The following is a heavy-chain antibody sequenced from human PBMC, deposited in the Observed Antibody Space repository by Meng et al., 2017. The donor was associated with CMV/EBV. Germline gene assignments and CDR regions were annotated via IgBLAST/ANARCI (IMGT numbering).Heavy chain of an antibody. D-gene: IGHD6-13*01. J-gene: IGHJ4*02. CDR1: GYTFTSYY. CDR3: ALAEYSSSLFDY. CDR2: INPSGGST. Sequence: QVQVAHSGAEVKKPGASVHVSGKASGYTFTSYYMHWVRQAPGQGLEWMGIINPSGGSTSYAQKFQGRVTMTRDTSTSTVYMELSSLRSEDTAVYYCALAEYSSSLFDYWGQGTLVTVSS. V-gene: IGHV1-46*01.